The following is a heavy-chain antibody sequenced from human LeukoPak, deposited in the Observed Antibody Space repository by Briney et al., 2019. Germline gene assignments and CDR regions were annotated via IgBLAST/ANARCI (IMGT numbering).Heavy chain of an antibody. Sequence: GGSLRLSCAASGFTVSSNYMTWVRQAPGKGLEWVSPIYSGGETHYADSVKDRFTISRDNSKNTLYLQMNSLRAEDTAVYYCARDLEGVAGTGGYYTYYYYMDVWGKGTTVTVSS. V-gene: IGHV3-53*01. D-gene: IGHD6-19*01. CDR2: IYSGGET. J-gene: IGHJ6*03. CDR1: GFTVSSNY. CDR3: ARDLEGVAGTGGYYTYYYYMDV.